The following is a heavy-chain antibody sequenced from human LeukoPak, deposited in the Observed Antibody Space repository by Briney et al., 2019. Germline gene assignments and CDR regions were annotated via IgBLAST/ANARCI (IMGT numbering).Heavy chain of an antibody. D-gene: IGHD3-3*01. CDR3: ARDRTTIFGVAIIGYYYYGMDV. V-gene: IGHV3-33*01. Sequence: GGSLRLSCAASGFTFSSYGMHWVRQAPGKGLEWVAVIWYDGSNKYYADSVKGRFTISRDNSKNTLYLQMNSLRAEDTAVYYCARDRTTIFGVAIIGYYYYGMDVWGQGTTVTVSS. CDR1: GFTFSSYG. J-gene: IGHJ6*02. CDR2: IWYDGSNK.